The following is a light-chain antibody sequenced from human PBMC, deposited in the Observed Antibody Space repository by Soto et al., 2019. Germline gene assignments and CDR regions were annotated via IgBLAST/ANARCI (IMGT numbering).Light chain of an antibody. CDR2: AAS. V-gene: IGKV1-39*01. CDR1: QRVDSY. J-gene: IGKJ1*01. CDR3: QQTYTSVAT. Sequence: IQVTQSTSSLSASVGDSVTLSCQTSQRVDSYIHWYQHQSGKPPNLLIYAASTLQDGVPSRFSGGGSWTAFSLIITVPQPGDSATYYCQQTYTSVATLGQGTKVYIK.